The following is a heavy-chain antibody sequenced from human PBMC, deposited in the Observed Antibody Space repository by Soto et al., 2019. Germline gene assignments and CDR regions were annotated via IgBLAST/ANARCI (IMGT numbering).Heavy chain of an antibody. CDR1: GFTFSSYG. J-gene: IGHJ4*02. CDR2: ISYDGSNK. CDR3: AKDPHYDFWSGYNPYFDY. D-gene: IGHD3-3*01. V-gene: IGHV3-30*18. Sequence: QVQLVESGGGAVQPGRSLRLSCAASGFTFSSYGMHWVRQAPGKGLEWVAVISYDGSNKYYADSVKGRFTISRDNSKNTLYLQMNSLRAEDTAVYYCAKDPHYDFWSGYNPYFDYWGQGTLVTVSS.